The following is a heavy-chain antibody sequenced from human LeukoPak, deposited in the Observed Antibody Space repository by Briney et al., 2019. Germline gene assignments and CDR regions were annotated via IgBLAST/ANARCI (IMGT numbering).Heavy chain of an antibody. J-gene: IGHJ4*02. V-gene: IGHV1-18*01. CDR3: ARCIGYCSSSH. CDR2: ISAYNGNT. D-gene: IGHD2-2*01. CDR1: GYTFTSYG. Sequence: ASVKVSCKASGYTFTSYGISWVRQAPGQGLEWMGWISAYNGNTNYAQKLQGRVTMTTDTSTSTAYMELKSLTSDDTAIYYCARCIGYCSSSHWGQGTLVTVSS.